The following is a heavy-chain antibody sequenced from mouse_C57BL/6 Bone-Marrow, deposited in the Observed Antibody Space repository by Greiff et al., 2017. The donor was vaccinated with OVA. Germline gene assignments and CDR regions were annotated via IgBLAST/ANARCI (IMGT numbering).Heavy chain of an antibody. CDR2: IDPETGGT. V-gene: IGHV1-15*01. Sequence: LMRPGASVTLSCKASGYTFTDYEMHWVKQTPVHGLEWIGAIDPETGGTAYNQKFKGKAILTADKSSSTAYMELRSLTSEDSAVYYCTRGIYYGYPYAMDYWGQGTSVTVSS. CDR3: TRGIYYGYPYAMDY. CDR1: GYTFTDYE. J-gene: IGHJ4*01. D-gene: IGHD2-2*01.